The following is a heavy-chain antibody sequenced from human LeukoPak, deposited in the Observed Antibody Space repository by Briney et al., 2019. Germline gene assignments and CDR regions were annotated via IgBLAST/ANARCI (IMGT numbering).Heavy chain of an antibody. CDR2: IYYSGST. V-gene: IGHV4-61*01. CDR3: ASGYSYGYGFWYFDL. CDR1: GGSVSSGSYY. J-gene: IGHJ2*01. Sequence: SETLSLTCTVSGGSVSSGSYYWSWIRQPPGKGLEWIGYIYYSGSTNYNPSLKSRVTISVDTSKNQFSLKLSSVTAADTVVYYCASGYSYGYGFWYFDLWGRGTLVTVSS. D-gene: IGHD5-18*01.